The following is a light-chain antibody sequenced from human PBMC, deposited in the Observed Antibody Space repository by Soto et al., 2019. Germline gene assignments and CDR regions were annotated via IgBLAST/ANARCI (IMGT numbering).Light chain of an antibody. CDR1: QNINYW. CDR3: QQYSGPRT. V-gene: IGKV1-5*01. J-gene: IGKJ1*01. CDR2: DAS. Sequence: DIQMTQSPSTLSASVGDRVTITCQASQNINYWLAWYQQKLGSPPKLLIYDASNLGHGVPSRFSGGGSGTHFTFHISSLRPDDVATYYCQQYSGPRTCGQGTKVEI.